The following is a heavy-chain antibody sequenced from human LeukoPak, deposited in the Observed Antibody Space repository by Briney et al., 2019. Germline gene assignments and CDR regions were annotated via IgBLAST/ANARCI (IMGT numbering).Heavy chain of an antibody. D-gene: IGHD6-13*01. J-gene: IGHJ4*02. CDR2: IYHSGST. Sequence: SETLSLTCTVSGYSISSGYYWGWIRQPPGKGLEWIGSIYHSGSTYYNPSLKSRVTISVDTSKNQFSLKLSSVTAADTAVYYCARQGSSSWYPWYYFDYWGQGTLVTVSS. CDR3: ARQGSSSWYPWYYFDY. V-gene: IGHV4-38-2*02. CDR1: GYSISSGYY.